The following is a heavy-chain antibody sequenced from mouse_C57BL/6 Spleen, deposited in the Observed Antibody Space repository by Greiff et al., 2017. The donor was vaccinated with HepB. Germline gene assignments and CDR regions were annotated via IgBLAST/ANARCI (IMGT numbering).Heavy chain of an antibody. CDR1: GYSITSGYD. J-gene: IGHJ4*01. CDR3: ARGGGGDAMDY. V-gene: IGHV3-1*01. CDR2: ISYSGST. Sequence: VQLQQSGPGMVKPSQSLSLTCTVTGYSITSGYDWHWIRHFPGNKLEWMGYISYSGSTNYNPSLKSRISITHDTSKNHFFLKLNSVTTEDTATYYCARGGGGDAMDYWGQGTSVTVSS.